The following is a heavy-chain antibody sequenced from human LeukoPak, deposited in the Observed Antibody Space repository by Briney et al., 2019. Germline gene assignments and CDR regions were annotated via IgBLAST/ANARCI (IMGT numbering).Heavy chain of an antibody. CDR2: IYPDDSDT. V-gene: IGHV5-51*01. J-gene: IGHJ6*03. CDR1: GYRFTSYW. CDR3: ARHVDTAMWVGYYMDV. D-gene: IGHD5-18*01. Sequence: GESLKISCKGSGYRFTSYWIAWVRQMPGKGLEWMGIIYPDDSDTRYSPSFQGQVTISVDKSISTAYLQWSSLKASDTAMYYCARHVDTAMWVGYYMDVWGKGTTVTVSS.